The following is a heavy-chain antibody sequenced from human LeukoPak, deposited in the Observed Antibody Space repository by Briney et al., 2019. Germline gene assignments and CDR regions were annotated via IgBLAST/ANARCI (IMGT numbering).Heavy chain of an antibody. Sequence: QAGGSLRLSCAASGFIFSRYAMSWVRQAPGKGLEWVSAISGSGGSTYYADPVKGRFTISRDNSKNTLYLQMNSLRAEDTAVYYCARGTAFAPWGQGTLVTVSS. CDR3: ARGTAFAP. CDR1: GFIFSRYA. J-gene: IGHJ5*02. V-gene: IGHV3-23*01. CDR2: ISGSGGST.